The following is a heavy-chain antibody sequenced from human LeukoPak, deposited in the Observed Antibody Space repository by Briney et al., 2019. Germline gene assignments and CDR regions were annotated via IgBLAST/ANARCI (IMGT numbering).Heavy chain of an antibody. D-gene: IGHD3-10*01. CDR1: GYTFTGYY. J-gene: IGHJ6*04. Sequence: GASVKVSCKASGYTFTGYYMHWVRQAPGQGLEWRGWINPNSGGTNYAQKFQGWVTMTRDTSISTAYMELSRLSSDDTAVYYCARDRALRYYYGSGSYGYYYGMDVWGKGTTVTVSS. V-gene: IGHV1-2*04. CDR3: ARDRALRYYYGSGSYGYYYGMDV. CDR2: INPNSGGT.